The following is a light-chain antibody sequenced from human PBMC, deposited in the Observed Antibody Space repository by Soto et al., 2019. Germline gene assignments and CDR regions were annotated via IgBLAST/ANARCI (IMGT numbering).Light chain of an antibody. V-gene: IGKV3-15*01. Sequence: EIVMTQSPAALSVSPGERATLSCRASHSVSSNLAWYQQKLGQAPRLLMYGASTRASGIPARFSGSGSGTDFTLTISSLQSEDFAIYYCQQYNNWPRTCGQGTKVEIK. CDR2: GAS. J-gene: IGKJ1*01. CDR1: HSVSSN. CDR3: QQYNNWPRT.